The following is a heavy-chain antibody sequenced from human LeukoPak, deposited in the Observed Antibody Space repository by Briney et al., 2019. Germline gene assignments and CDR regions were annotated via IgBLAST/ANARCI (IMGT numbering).Heavy chain of an antibody. D-gene: IGHD5-18*01. CDR3: ARDYRYSYGVDV. CDR1: GFTFSRFE. J-gene: IGHJ6*04. Sequence: PGGSLRLSCVASGFTFSRFEMNWVRQAPGKGLEWISHISTGTYIAYTDSVKGRFTISRDNAKNSLYLQMNSLRAEDTAVYYCARDYRYSYGVDVWGKGTTVTVSS. V-gene: IGHV3-48*03. CDR2: ISTGTYI.